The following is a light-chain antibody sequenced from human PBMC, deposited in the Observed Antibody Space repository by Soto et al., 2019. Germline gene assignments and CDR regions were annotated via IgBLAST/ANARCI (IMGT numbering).Light chain of an antibody. CDR3: QQYNNWPPDRT. CDR2: GAS. V-gene: IGKV3-15*01. CDR1: QSVSSN. J-gene: IGKJ1*01. Sequence: EIVMTQSPATLSVSPGERATLSCRASQSVSSNLAWYQQKPGQAPRLLIYGASTSATGIPVRFSGSGSGTEFTLTISSLQSEDFAIYFWQQYNNWPPDRTFGQGTKVEIK.